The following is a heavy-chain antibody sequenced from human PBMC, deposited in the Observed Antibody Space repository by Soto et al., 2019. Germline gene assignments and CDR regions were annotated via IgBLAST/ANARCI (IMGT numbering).Heavy chain of an antibody. V-gene: IGHV4-59*01. D-gene: IGHD2-15*01. Sequence: SETLSLTCTVSGGSISSYYWSWIRQPPGKGLEWIGYIYYSGSTNYNPSLKSQVTISVDTSKNHFSLKLSSVTAADTAVYYCARDSVVQYYYYFGMDVWGQGTTVTVSS. CDR2: IYYSGST. CDR1: GGSISSYY. CDR3: ARDSVVQYYYYFGMDV. J-gene: IGHJ6*02.